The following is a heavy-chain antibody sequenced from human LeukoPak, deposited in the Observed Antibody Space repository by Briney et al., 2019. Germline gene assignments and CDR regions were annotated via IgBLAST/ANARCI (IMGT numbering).Heavy chain of an antibody. J-gene: IGHJ4*02. D-gene: IGHD3-16*01. Sequence: GEPLKISCKCSGYSFTSYWIGWVRQMPGKGLEWMGIIYPGDSDTRYSPSFQGQVTISADKSISTAYLQWSSLKASDTAMYYCARCFRIGPWGFDYWGQGTLVTVSS. CDR2: IYPGDSDT. V-gene: IGHV5-51*01. CDR1: GYSFTSYW. CDR3: ARCFRIGPWGFDY.